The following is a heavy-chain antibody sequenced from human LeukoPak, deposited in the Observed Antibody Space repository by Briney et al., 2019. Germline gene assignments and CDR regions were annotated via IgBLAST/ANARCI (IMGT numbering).Heavy chain of an antibody. Sequence: PGGSLRLSCAASGFTFSSDSMHWVRQAPGKGLEWVAFIRNDESTQHYSDSVKGRFTISRDNSKNMMYLQMNSLRPEDTAVYYCAKDPARNDWFPEDWGQGTLVTVSP. J-gene: IGHJ4*02. D-gene: IGHD3-9*01. CDR1: GFTFSSDS. V-gene: IGHV3-30*02. CDR3: AKDPARNDWFPED. CDR2: IRNDESTQ.